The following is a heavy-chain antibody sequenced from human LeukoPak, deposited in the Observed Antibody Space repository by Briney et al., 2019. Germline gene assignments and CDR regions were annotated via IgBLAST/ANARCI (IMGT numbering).Heavy chain of an antibody. V-gene: IGHV3-48*01. D-gene: IGHD1-26*01. CDR1: GFTFSDYS. Sequence: GGSLRLSCAASGFTFSDYSMNWARQAPGKGPEWVSYISRGSRTVYYADSVKGRFTVSRDDAKNSLYLQMNSLRAEDTAVYYCARYSGSYEVNYYYYYGMDVWGQGTTVTVSS. J-gene: IGHJ6*02. CDR2: ISRGSRTV. CDR3: ARYSGSYEVNYYYYYGMDV.